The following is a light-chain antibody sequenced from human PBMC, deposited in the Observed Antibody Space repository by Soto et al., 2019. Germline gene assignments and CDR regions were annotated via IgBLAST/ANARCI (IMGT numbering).Light chain of an antibody. V-gene: IGKV2-28*01. CDR2: LGS. J-gene: IGKJ1*01. CDR3: MQPLQSWT. CDR1: QSLLHSNGYNY. Sequence: DIVMTQSPLSLPVTPGEPASISCRSSQSLLHSNGYNYLDWYLQKPGQSPQXLIYLGSNRASGAPDRFSGSGSGTDFTLKISRVEAEDVGVYYCMQPLQSWTFGQGTKVDIK.